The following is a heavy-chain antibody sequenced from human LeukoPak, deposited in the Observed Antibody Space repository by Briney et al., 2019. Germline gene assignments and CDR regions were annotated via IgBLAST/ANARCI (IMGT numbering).Heavy chain of an antibody. Sequence: GGSLRLSCAASRFTFSSYAMHWVRQAPGKGLEWVAVISYDGSNKYYADSVKGRFTISGDNSKNTLYLQMNSLRAEDTALYHCARGLGYSYGYGIDYWGQGTLVTISS. CDR3: ARGLGYSYGYGIDY. CDR1: RFTFSSYA. J-gene: IGHJ4*02. CDR2: ISYDGSNK. V-gene: IGHV3-30-3*01. D-gene: IGHD5-18*01.